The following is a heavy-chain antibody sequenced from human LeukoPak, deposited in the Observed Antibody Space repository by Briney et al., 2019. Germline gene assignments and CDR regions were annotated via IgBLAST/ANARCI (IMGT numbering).Heavy chain of an antibody. J-gene: IGHJ6*02. V-gene: IGHV3-53*01. CDR3: AVRAPIVRGVITMGG. CDR1: GFTFTSAW. D-gene: IGHD3-10*02. CDR2: IYSGGTT. Sequence: PGGSLRLSCAASGFTFTSAWMNWVRQAPGKGLEWVSVIYSGGTTYYTESVKGRFTISRDNSKNTLYLQMYSLRAEDTAVYYCAVRAPIVRGVITMGGWGQGTTVTGSS.